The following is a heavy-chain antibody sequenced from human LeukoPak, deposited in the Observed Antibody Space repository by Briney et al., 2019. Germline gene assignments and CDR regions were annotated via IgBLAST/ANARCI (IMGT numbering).Heavy chain of an antibody. CDR1: GFTFSDYY. CDR3: ARASDLSIAARGYYFDY. J-gene: IGHJ4*02. D-gene: IGHD6-6*01. CDR2: ISSSGSML. Sequence: GGSLRLSCTVSGFTFSDYYMSWARQAPGKGLEWVSYISSSGSMLHYADSVEARFTISRDNAKNSLYLQMSSLRVEDTAVYYCARASDLSIAARGYYFDYWGQGTLVTVSS. V-gene: IGHV3-11*04.